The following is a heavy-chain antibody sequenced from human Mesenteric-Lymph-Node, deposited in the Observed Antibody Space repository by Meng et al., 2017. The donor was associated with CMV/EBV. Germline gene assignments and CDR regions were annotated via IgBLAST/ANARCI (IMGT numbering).Heavy chain of an antibody. CDR1: GGSISIYY. D-gene: IGHD5-18*01. CDR2: IYYTGST. V-gene: IGHV4-59*12. Sequence: SGGSISIYYWTWIRQPPGKGLEWIGFIYYTGSTYYNPSLTSRVTISLDTSKNQFSLKLSSVTAADTAIYFCARAGYSYESGYYFDYWGQGTLVTVSS. CDR3: ARAGYSYESGYYFDY. J-gene: IGHJ4*02.